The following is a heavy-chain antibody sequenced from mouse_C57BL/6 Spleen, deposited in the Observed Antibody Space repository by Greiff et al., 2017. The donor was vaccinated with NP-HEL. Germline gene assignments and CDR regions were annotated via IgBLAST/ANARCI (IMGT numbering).Heavy chain of an antibody. CDR3: ARGDYDYGWYFDV. D-gene: IGHD2-4*01. CDR1: GYTFTSYW. V-gene: IGHV1-64*01. CDR2: IHPNSGST. Sequence: QVQLQQPGAELVKPGASVKLSCKASGYTFTSYWMHWVKQRPGQGLEWIGMIHPNSGSTNYNEKFKSKATLTVDKSSSTAYMQLSSLTSEDSAVYYGARGDYDYGWYFDVWGTGTTVTVSS. J-gene: IGHJ1*03.